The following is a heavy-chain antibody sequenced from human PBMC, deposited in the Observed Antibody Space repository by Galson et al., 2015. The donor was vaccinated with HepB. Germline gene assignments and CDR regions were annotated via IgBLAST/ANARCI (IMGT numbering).Heavy chain of an antibody. Sequence: LRLSCAASGFTVSSNYMSWVRQAPGKGLEWIGSIDYSGSTYYNPSLKSRVTISVDTSKNQFSLKLSSATAADTAVYYCARDGTALLWFGESAWFDPWGQGTLVTVSS. CDR3: ARDGTALLWFGESAWFDP. J-gene: IGHJ5*02. CDR1: GFTVSSNY. D-gene: IGHD3-10*01. CDR2: IDYSGST. V-gene: IGHV4-39*07.